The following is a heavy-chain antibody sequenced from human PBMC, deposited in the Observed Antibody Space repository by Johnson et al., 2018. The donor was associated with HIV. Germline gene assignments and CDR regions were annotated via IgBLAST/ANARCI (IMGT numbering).Heavy chain of an antibody. J-gene: IGHJ3*02. Sequence: QVQLVESGGGVVQPGRSLRLSCAASGFTFSSYAMHWVRQAPGKGLEWVAVISYDGNNRYYADSVKGRFTISRDNSKNTLYLQMNSLRAEDTAVYYCASLVAGNVEYTCDIWGQGTMVTVSS. CDR2: ISYDGNNR. D-gene: IGHD6-19*01. V-gene: IGHV3-30-3*01. CDR1: GFTFSSYA. CDR3: ASLVAGNVEYTCDI.